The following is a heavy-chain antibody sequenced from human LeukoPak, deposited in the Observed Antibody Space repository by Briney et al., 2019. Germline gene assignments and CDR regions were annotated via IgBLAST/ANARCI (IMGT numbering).Heavy chain of an antibody. CDR2: IYPGDSDT. CDR3: ARRLDYWYFDL. D-gene: IGHD1-1*01. V-gene: IGHV5-51*01. CDR1: GYSFTTYW. Sequence: GESLKISCKGSGYSFTTYWIAWVRQVPGKGLEWMGIIYPGDSDTRYSPSFQGQVTISADKSISTAYLQWSSLKASDSAMYYCARRLDYWYFDLWGRGTLVTVSS. J-gene: IGHJ2*01.